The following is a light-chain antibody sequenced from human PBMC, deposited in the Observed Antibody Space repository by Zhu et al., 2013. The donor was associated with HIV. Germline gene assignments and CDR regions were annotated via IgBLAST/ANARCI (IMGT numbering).Light chain of an antibody. Sequence: QSALTQPASVSASPGQSITISCTGTRSDIGSYNLVSWYQQHPGEAPKLIIFEVTKRPSGVSDRFSGSKSANTASLTISGLQAEDEADYYCYSYAGNTPLFGGGTKLTVL. J-gene: IGLJ2*01. CDR2: EVT. CDR1: RSDIGSYNL. V-gene: IGLV2-23*02. CDR3: YSYAGNTPL.